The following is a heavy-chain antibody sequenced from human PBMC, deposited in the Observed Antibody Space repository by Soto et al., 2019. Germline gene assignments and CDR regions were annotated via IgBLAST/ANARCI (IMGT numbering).Heavy chain of an antibody. CDR2: IYYSGST. V-gene: IGHV4-59*01. CDR1: GGSISSYY. CDR3: ARGITMVRGLGIDY. J-gene: IGHJ4*02. D-gene: IGHD3-10*01. Sequence: SETLSLTCTVSGGSISSYYWSWIRQPPGKGLEWIGYIYYSGSTNYNPSLKSRVTISVDTSKNQFSLKLSSVTAADTAVYYCARGITMVRGLGIDYWGQGTLVTVSS.